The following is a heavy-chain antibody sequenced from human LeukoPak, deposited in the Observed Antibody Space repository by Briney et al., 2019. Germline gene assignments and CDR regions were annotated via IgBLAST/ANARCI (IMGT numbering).Heavy chain of an antibody. V-gene: IGHV4-59*01. CDR1: GGSFSGYY. CDR3: ARELQYYFDY. J-gene: IGHJ4*02. Sequence: SETLSLTCAVYGGSFSGYYWSWIRQPPGKGLEWIGYIYYSGSTNYNPSLKSRVTISVDTSKNQFSLKLSSVTAADTAVYYCARELQYYFDYWGQGTLVTVSS. CDR2: IYYSGST.